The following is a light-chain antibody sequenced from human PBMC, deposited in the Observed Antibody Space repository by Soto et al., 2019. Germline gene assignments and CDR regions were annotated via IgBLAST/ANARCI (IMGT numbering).Light chain of an antibody. CDR3: QQNGDSPG. Sequence: EIVLTQSPGTLSLSPGERATLSCRASESVDSSYLAWYQQKPGQAPRLLIYGTYRRATGIPDRFSGSGSGTAFTLSISSLEPEDFAVYYCQQNGDSPGFGQGTKVEIK. V-gene: IGKV3-20*01. CDR1: ESVDSSY. J-gene: IGKJ1*01. CDR2: GTY.